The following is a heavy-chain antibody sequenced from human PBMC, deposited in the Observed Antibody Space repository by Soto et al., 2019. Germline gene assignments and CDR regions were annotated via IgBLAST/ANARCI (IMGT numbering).Heavy chain of an antibody. V-gene: IGHV1-18*01. D-gene: IGHD3-22*01. CDR2: ISAYNGNT. Sequence: GASVKVSCKASGYTFTSYGISWVRQAPGQGLEWMGWISAYNGNTNYAQKLQGRVTMTTDTSTSTAYMELRSLRSDDTAVYYCARVLGSYDSSGYYGAWGQGTLVTVSS. CDR1: GYTFTSYG. CDR3: ARVLGSYDSSGYYGA. J-gene: IGHJ5*02.